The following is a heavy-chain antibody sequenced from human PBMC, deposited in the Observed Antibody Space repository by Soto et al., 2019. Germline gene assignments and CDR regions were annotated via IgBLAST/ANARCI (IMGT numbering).Heavy chain of an antibody. V-gene: IGHV4-59*01. CDR3: ARVWGGAFDI. CDR1: GGSISSYY. J-gene: IGHJ3*02. CDR2: IYYSGST. Sequence: QVQLQESGPGLVKPSETLSLTCTVSGGSISSYYWSWIRQPPGKGLEWIGYIYYSGSTNYNPSLXGXVXIXXDTSKNQFSLKMSSVTAADTAVYYCARVWGGAFDIWGQGTMVTVSS. D-gene: IGHD3-10*01.